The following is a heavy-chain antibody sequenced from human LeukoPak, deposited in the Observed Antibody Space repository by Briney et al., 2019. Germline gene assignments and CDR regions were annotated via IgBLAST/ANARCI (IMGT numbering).Heavy chain of an antibody. CDR1: GGSISSYY. D-gene: IGHD3-22*01. J-gene: IGHJ2*01. Sequence: PSETLSLTCTVSGGSISSYYWSWIRQPPGEGLEWVGYFSYSGSTDYNPSLKSRVTMSVDTAKSQFSLKLRAVTAADSAVYYCARHFYDSSGLTYFDFWGRGILVTVSS. V-gene: IGHV4-59*01. CDR2: FSYSGST. CDR3: ARHFYDSSGLTYFDF.